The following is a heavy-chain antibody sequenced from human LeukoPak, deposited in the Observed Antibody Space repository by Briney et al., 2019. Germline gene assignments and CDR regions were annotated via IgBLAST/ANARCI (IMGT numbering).Heavy chain of an antibody. V-gene: IGHV3-33*01. CDR1: GFTFSSYG. D-gene: IGHD6-19*01. CDR2: IWYDGSNK. J-gene: IGHJ6*02. CDR3: ARSSSGGYYYYYGMDV. Sequence: PGRSLRLSCAVSGFTFSSYGMHWVRQAPGKGLEWVAVIWYDGSNKYYADSVKGRFTISRDNSKNTLYLQMNSLRAEDTAVYYCARSSSGGYYYYYGMDVWGQGTTVTVSS.